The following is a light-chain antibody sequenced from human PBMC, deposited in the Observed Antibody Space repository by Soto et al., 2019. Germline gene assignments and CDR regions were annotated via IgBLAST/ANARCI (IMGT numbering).Light chain of an antibody. CDR1: QSAYTN. CDR3: QQSYSTPIT. CDR2: GAS. V-gene: IGKV3-15*01. Sequence: EIVMKQSPATLSVSTGESATLSCRASQSAYTNVAWYQQKPGQAPRLLIYGASTRATGIPARFSGSGSGTDFTLTISSLQPEDFATYYCQQSYSTPITFGHGALLEI. J-gene: IGKJ5*01.